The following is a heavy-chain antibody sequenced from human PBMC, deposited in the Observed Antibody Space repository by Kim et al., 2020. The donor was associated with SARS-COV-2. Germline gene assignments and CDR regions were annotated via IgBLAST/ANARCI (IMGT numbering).Heavy chain of an antibody. D-gene: IGHD3-22*01. CDR3: AKAAIVVVIGRETNYFDY. V-gene: IGHV3-43*01. Sequence: KGRFTISRDNSKNSLYLQMNSLRTEDTALYYCAKAAIVVVIGRETNYFDYWGQGTLVTVSS. J-gene: IGHJ4*02.